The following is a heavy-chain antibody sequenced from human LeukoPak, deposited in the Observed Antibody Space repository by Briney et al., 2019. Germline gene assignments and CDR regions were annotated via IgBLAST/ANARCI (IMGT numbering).Heavy chain of an antibody. CDR2: ISYDGSNK. D-gene: IGHD3-10*01. V-gene: IGHV3-30*18. Sequence: QSGGSLRLSCAASGFTFSSYGMHWVRQAPGKGLEWVAVISYDGSNKYYADSVKGRFTISRDNSKNTLYLQMNSLRAEDTAVYYCAKSGFYGMDVWGQGTTVTVSS. J-gene: IGHJ6*02. CDR1: GFTFSSYG. CDR3: AKSGFYGMDV.